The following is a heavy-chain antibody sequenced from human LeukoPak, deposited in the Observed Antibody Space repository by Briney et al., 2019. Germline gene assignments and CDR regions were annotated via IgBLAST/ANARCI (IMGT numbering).Heavy chain of an antibody. J-gene: IGHJ4*02. CDR3: ARVGYYSSGPFSYFDY. D-gene: IGHD3-10*01. V-gene: IGHV3-30*03. CDR1: GFIFSTYG. CDR2: ISYDGSNE. Sequence: GGSLRLSCAASGFIFSTYGMHWVRQAPGKGLEWVAVISYDGSNEYYADSVKGRFTISRDSSENTLYLQMNSLRVEDTAVYYCARVGYYSSGPFSYFDYWGQGTLVTVSS.